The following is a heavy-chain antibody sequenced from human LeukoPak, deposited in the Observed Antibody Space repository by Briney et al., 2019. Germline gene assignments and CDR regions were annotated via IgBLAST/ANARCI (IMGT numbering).Heavy chain of an antibody. J-gene: IGHJ3*02. D-gene: IGHD3-3*01. Sequence: APLLISCECSGSLCTSYWIRWVRPEPGKGLERMGGIDPSDSYTNYSPSFQGHVTISADKSISTAYLQWSSLKASDTAMYYCARRGLRSVSDAFDIWRQGTMVTVSS. CDR3: ARRGLRSVSDAFDI. V-gene: IGHV5-10-1*01. CDR1: GSLCTSYW. CDR2: IDPSDSYT.